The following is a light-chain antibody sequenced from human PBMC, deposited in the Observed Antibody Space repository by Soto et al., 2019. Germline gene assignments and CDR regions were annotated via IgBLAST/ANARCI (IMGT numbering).Light chain of an antibody. J-gene: IGKJ1*01. CDR2: DAS. CDR1: QSISNNY. Sequence: EIVLTQSPGTLSLSPGERATLFCRASQSISNNYVAWYQRKPGQCPRLLIYDASSRAAGIPDRFSGSGSEKEFILTISRLEPEDFAVYYCQHYGVSASTFGQGTKVEI. V-gene: IGKV3-20*01. CDR3: QHYGVSAST.